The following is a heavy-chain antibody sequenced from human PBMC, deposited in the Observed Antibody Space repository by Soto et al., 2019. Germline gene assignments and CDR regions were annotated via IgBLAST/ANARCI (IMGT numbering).Heavy chain of an antibody. D-gene: IGHD4-17*01. V-gene: IGHV3-30*03. CDR1: GFTFSSYG. J-gene: IGHJ4*02. Sequence: QVQLVESGGGVVQPGRSLRLSCAASGFTFSSYGMHWVRQAPGKGLEWVAVISYDGSNKYYADSVKGRFTISRDNSKNALYVQMNSLRAEETAVYYCATPVTTWGDYWGQGTLVTVSS. CDR3: ATPVTTWGDY. CDR2: ISYDGSNK.